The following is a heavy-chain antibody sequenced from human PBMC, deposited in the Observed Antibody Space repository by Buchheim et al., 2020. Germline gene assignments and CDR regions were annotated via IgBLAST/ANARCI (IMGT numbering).Heavy chain of an antibody. V-gene: IGHV1-8*01. CDR1: GYTFTSYD. CDR2: MNPNSGNT. Sequence: QVQLVQSGAEVKKPGASVKVSCKASGYTFTSYDINWVRQAAGQGLEWMGWMNPNSGNTGYAQKFQGRVTMTRNTSISTAYMELSSLRSEDTAVYYCARGGLWQLDYYYYYYGMDVWGQGTT. CDR3: ARGGLWQLDYYYYYYGMDV. J-gene: IGHJ6*02. D-gene: IGHD6-13*01.